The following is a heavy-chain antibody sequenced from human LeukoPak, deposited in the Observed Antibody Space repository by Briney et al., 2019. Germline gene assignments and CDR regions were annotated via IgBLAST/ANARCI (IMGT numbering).Heavy chain of an antibody. V-gene: IGHV1-18*01. CDR1: GYTFTSYG. Sequence: GASVKVSCKASGYTFTSYGISWVRQAPGQGLEWMGWISAYNGNTNYAQKLQGRVTMTTDTSTSTVYMELTSLRSEDTAVYYCASLAGGNSESGDAFDIWGQGTMVTVSS. J-gene: IGHJ3*02. CDR3: ASLAGGNSESGDAFDI. D-gene: IGHD4-23*01. CDR2: ISAYNGNT.